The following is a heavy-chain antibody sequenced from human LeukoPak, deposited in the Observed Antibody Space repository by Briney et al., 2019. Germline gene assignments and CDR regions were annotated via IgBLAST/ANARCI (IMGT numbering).Heavy chain of an antibody. J-gene: IGHJ4*02. D-gene: IGHD2-15*01. CDR2: INPSGTST. Sequence: ASVKVSCKASGYSFTSYYIHWVRQAPGQGLEWMGIINPSGTSTSYAQKFRGRVTMTRDTSTSTVYMELSSLKSEDTAVYYCARADLGGCGDYWGQGILVTVSS. CDR1: GYSFTSYY. V-gene: IGHV1-46*01. CDR3: ARADLGGCGDY.